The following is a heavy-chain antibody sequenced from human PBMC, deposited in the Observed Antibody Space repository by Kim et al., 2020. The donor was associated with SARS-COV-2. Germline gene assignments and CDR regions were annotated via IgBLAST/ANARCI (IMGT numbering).Heavy chain of an antibody. D-gene: IGHD2-21*01. Sequence: KNYGESMKARFTTSRDNAKNARYLQMNSLRVEDTAVYYCARGGYSNFDFWGQGTLVTVSS. J-gene: IGHJ4*02. CDR2: K. CDR3: ARGGYSNFDF. V-gene: IGHV3-7*01.